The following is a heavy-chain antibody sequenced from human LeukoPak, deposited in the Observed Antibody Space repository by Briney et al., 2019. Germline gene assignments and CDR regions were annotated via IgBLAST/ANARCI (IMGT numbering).Heavy chain of an antibody. V-gene: IGHV1-69*05. D-gene: IGHD6-13*01. CDR1: GGTFSSYA. CDR2: IIPIFGTA. J-gene: IGHJ6*03. Sequence: SVKVSCKASGGTFSSYAISWVRQAPGQGLEWMGGIIPIFGTANYAQKFQGRDTITTDESTSTAYMELSSLRSEDTAVYYCARDSGIAAAQSGGYMDVWGKGTTVTVSS. CDR3: ARDSGIAAAQSGGYMDV.